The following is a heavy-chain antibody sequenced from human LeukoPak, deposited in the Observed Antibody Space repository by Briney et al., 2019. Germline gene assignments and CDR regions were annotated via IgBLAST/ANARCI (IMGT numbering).Heavy chain of an antibody. J-gene: IGHJ4*02. D-gene: IGHD1-1*01. Sequence: GGSLRLSCAASGFTFSSDSMNWVRQAPGKGLGWDPSISSSSSYIYYADSVKGRFTISRDNAKNTLYLQMNSLRAEDTAVYYCAREEGTFDYWGQGTLVTVSS. CDR1: GFTFSSDS. V-gene: IGHV3-21*01. CDR2: ISSSSSYI. CDR3: AREEGTFDY.